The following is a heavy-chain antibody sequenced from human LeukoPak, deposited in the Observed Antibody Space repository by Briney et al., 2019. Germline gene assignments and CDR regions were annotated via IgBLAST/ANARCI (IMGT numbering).Heavy chain of an antibody. J-gene: IGHJ4*02. D-gene: IGHD4-23*01. CDR1: GFTFSSYA. V-gene: IGHV3-30*04. CDR3: AREYGYGGNLNLDY. Sequence: GGSLRHSCAASGFTFSSYAMHWVRQAPGKGLEWVAVISYDGSNKYYADSVKGRFTISRDNSKNTLYLQMNSVRAEDTAVYYCAREYGYGGNLNLDYWGQGTLVTVSS. CDR2: ISYDGSNK.